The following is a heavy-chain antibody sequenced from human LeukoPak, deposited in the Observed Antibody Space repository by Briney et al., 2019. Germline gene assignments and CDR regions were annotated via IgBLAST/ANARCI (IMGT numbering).Heavy chain of an antibody. V-gene: IGHV4-61*01. CDR2: IYYSGST. CDR3: ARAASSWSLDY. J-gene: IGHJ4*02. Sequence: PSETLSLTCTVSGGSVSSGSYYWSWIRQPPGKGLEWIGYIYYSGSTNYSPSLKSRVTISVDTSKNQFSLKLSSVTAADTAVYYCARAASSWSLDYWGQGTLVTVSS. D-gene: IGHD6-13*01. CDR1: GGSVSSGSYY.